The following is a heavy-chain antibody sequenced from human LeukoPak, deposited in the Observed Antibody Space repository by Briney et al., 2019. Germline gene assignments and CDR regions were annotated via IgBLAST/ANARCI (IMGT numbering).Heavy chain of an antibody. J-gene: IGHJ4*02. CDR2: IIPIFGTA. D-gene: IGHD2-2*01. CDR1: GGTFSSYA. CDR3: ARSSHIRYCSSTSCYAHFDY. V-gene: IGHV1-69*05. Sequence: ASVKVSCKASGGTFSSYAISWVRQAPGQGLEWMGGIIPIFGTANYAQKFQGRVTITTDESTSTAYMELSSLRSEDTAVYYCARSSHIRYCSSTSCYAHFDYWGQGTLVTVSS.